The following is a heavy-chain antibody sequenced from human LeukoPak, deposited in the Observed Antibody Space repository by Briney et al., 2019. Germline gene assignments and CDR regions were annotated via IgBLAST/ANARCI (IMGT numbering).Heavy chain of an antibody. J-gene: IGHJ4*02. CDR3: ASQLGGNVY. D-gene: IGHD3-16*01. CDR2: ISSDGRST. V-gene: IGHV3-74*01. CDR1: GFTFSDNW. Sequence: AGGSLILSCAVSGFTFSDNWMHWVRQAPGKGLVWVSVISSDGRSTIYADSVKGRFTISRDNAKNTLYLQMDSLRAEDTAVYFCASQLGGNVYWGQGTLVTVSS.